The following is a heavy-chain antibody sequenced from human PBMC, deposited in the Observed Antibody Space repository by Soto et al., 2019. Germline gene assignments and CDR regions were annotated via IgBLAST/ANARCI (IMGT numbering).Heavy chain of an antibody. J-gene: IGHJ4*02. CDR1: GGSISSYY. V-gene: IGHV4-59*08. CDR2: IYYSGST. D-gene: IGHD4-17*01. CDR3: ARLDPPTALFEY. Sequence: SETLSLTCTVSGGSISSYYWSWIRQPPGKGLEWIGYIYYSGSTNYNPSLKSRVTISVDTSKNQFSLKLSSVTAADTAVYYCARLDPPTALFEYWGQGTLVTVSS.